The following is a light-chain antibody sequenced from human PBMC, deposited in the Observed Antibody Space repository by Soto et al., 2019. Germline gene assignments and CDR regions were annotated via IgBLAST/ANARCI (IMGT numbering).Light chain of an antibody. CDR3: QQYNSYSLT. CDR1: QSISRH. J-gene: IGKJ1*01. V-gene: IGKV1-5*01. CDR2: DAS. Sequence: DINMSQSPSSLSASVGYRFNITCRASQSISRHLNWYQQKPGKAPKILIYDASSLQSGVPSRFRGSGSGTEFTLTISSLQPDDFETYYCQQYNSYSLTFGQGTKVDIK.